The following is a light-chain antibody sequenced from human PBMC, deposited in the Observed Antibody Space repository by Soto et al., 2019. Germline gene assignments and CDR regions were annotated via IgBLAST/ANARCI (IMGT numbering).Light chain of an antibody. CDR1: SAHSDYA. J-gene: IGLJ3*02. CDR2: FNSDGSH. Sequence: QSVLTQSPSASASLGASVKITCNLSSAHSDYAIAWHQQQSEKGPRYLMKFNSDGSHTKGDGIPDRFSGSSSGAERYLTISSLQSDDEADYYCQTWDTDIQVFGGGTKLTVL. V-gene: IGLV4-69*01. CDR3: QTWDTDIQV.